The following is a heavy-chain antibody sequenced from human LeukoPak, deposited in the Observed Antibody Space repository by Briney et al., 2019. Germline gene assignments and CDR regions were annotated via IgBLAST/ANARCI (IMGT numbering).Heavy chain of an antibody. Sequence: GASVKVSCKASGGTFSSYAISWLRQAPGQGLEWMGRIIPIFGTANYAQKFHGRVTITTDESTSTAYMELSSLRSEDTAVYYCARDWSSGWYRYWGQGTLVTVSS. CDR1: GGTFSSYA. J-gene: IGHJ4*02. CDR2: IIPIFGTA. V-gene: IGHV1-69*05. CDR3: ARDWSSGWYRY. D-gene: IGHD6-19*01.